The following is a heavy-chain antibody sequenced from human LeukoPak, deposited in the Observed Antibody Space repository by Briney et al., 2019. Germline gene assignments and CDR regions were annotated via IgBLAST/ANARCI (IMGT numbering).Heavy chain of an antibody. Sequence: GASVKVSCKASGYTFTGYYMHWVRQAPGQGLEWMGWITPNSGGTNYAQKFQGGVTMTSDTPISTAYMELSRLRSNDTAVYYCARVYRWLHPDDAFDIWGQGTMVTVSS. CDR2: ITPNSGGT. J-gene: IGHJ3*02. D-gene: IGHD5-12*01. CDR1: GYTFTGYY. V-gene: IGHV1-2*02. CDR3: ARVYRWLHPDDAFDI.